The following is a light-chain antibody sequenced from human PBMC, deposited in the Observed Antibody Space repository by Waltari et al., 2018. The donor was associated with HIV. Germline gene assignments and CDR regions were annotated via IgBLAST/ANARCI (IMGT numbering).Light chain of an antibody. CDR3: YSYAGSYTSV. J-gene: IGLJ1*01. CDR1: SSDVGGYNY. Sequence: QSALTQPRSVSGSPGQPVTISCTGNSSDVGGYNYVSWYQQHPGKAPKLMIYDVNKRPSGVPDRFAGSKSGNTASLTISGLQTEDEADYYCYSYAGSYTSVFGTGTTVTVL. V-gene: IGLV2-11*01. CDR2: DVN.